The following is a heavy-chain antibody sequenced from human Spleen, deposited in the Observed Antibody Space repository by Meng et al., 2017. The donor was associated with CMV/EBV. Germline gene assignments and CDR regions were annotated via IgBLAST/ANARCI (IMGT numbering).Heavy chain of an antibody. J-gene: IGHJ4*02. Sequence: ASVKVSCKASGYTFTGYYMHWVRQAPGQGLEWMGWINPNSGGTNYAQKFQGRVTMTRDTSIGTAYIELSSLRSDDTAVYYCARERSPGGQWLAVDYWGQGTLVTVSS. CDR2: INPNSGGT. D-gene: IGHD6-19*01. CDR1: GYTFTGYY. CDR3: ARERSPGGQWLAVDY. V-gene: IGHV1-2*02.